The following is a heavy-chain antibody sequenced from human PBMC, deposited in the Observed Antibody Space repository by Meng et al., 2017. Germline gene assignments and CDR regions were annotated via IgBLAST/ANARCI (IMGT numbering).Heavy chain of an antibody. V-gene: IGHV1-69*06. D-gene: IGHD1-26*01. J-gene: IGHJ3*02. CDR1: GGTLSSYA. CDR2: IIPIFGTA. Sequence: SAKVVCKASGGTLSSYAISWVRQAPGQGLEWMGGIIPIFGTANYAQKFQGRVTITADKSTSKAYMELSSMRSEDTAVYYCAGAWEYSGTGDAFDIWGQGTMVTVSS. CDR3: AGAWEYSGTGDAFDI.